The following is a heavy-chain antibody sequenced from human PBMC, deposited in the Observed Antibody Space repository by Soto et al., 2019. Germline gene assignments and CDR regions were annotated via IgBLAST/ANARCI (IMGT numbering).Heavy chain of an antibody. Sequence: ASVKVSCKASGYTFTSYDMHWVRQAPGQGLEWMGWINPNSGGTKYAQKFQGRVTMTRDTSISTAYMELSSLRSDDTAVYYCAREELPTYYYGMDVWGQGTTVTVSS. CDR1: GYTFTSYD. J-gene: IGHJ6*02. D-gene: IGHD1-7*01. V-gene: IGHV1-2*02. CDR3: AREELPTYYYGMDV. CDR2: INPNSGGT.